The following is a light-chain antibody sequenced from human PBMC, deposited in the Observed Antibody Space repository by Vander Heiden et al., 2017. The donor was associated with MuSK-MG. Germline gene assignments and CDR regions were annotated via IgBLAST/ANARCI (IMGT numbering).Light chain of an antibody. V-gene: IGLV3-19*01. CDR1: SLRSYY. CDR2: CKN. J-gene: IGLJ2*01. Sequence: SSELTQDPAVSVALGQTVRITCQGDSLRSYYASWYQQKPGQAPLLVIYCKNNRPSGIPDRFSCSSSGNTASLTITGAQAEDEADDYCNSRDSSGNHQVVFGGGTKLTVL. CDR3: NSRDSSGNHQVV.